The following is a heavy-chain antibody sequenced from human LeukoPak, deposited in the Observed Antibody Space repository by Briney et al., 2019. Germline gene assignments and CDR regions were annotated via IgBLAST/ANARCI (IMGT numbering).Heavy chain of an antibody. J-gene: IGHJ4*02. CDR2: ISSSSTYI. Sequence: GGSLRLSCAASGFSVSNNYMSWVRQAPGKGLEWVSSISSSSTYIYYADSVKGRFTISRDNAKNSLYLQMNSLRAEDTAVYHCATVRGGNTRDFDYWGQGTLVTVSS. CDR1: GFSVSNNY. D-gene: IGHD3-10*01. V-gene: IGHV3-21*01. CDR3: ATVRGGNTRDFDY.